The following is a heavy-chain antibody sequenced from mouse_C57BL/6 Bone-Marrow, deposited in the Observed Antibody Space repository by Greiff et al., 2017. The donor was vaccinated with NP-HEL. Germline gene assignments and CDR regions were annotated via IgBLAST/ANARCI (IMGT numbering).Heavy chain of an antibody. CDR1: GYTFTSYG. Sequence: VQLQQSGAELARPGASVKLSCKASGYTFTSYGISWVKQRTGQGLEWIGEIYPRSGNTYYNEKFKGKATLTADKSSSTAYMELRSLTSEDSAVYFCARGDPYYGSSWGFAYWGQGTLVTVSA. D-gene: IGHD1-1*01. CDR2: IYPRSGNT. CDR3: ARGDPYYGSSWGFAY. V-gene: IGHV1-81*01. J-gene: IGHJ3*01.